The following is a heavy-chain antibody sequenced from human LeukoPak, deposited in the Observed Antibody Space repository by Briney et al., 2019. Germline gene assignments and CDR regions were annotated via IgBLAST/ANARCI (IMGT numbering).Heavy chain of an antibody. V-gene: IGHV3-11*01. J-gene: IGHJ4*02. CDR2: ISSSGSTI. CDR1: GFTFSDYY. Sequence: GGSLRLSCAASGFTFSDYYMSWIRQAPGKGLEWVSYISSSGSTIYYADSVKGRFTISRDSAKNSLYLQMNSLRAEDTAVYYCARLFVGDNWNYEDDYWGQGTLVTVSS. CDR3: ARLFVGDNWNYEDDY. D-gene: IGHD1-7*01.